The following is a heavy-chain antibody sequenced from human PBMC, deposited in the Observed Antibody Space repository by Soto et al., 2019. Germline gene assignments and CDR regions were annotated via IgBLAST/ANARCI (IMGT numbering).Heavy chain of an antibody. D-gene: IGHD3-22*01. J-gene: IGHJ4*02. V-gene: IGHV4-59*12. CDR2: IYDNGIT. CDR1: GRSITSYY. CDR3: ARTYDSNGYADEFDS. Sequence: QVVLQESGPGLVKPSETLSLTCSVSGRSITSYYWSWVRQPPGKGLEWIGYIYDNGITSQNPSLKSRVTMSADTLQNQFSLELTPVTGADTAVYYCARTYDSNGYADEFDSWGQGILVTVTS.